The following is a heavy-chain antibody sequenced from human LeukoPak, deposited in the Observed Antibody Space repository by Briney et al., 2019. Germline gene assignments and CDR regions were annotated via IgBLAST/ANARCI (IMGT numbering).Heavy chain of an antibody. D-gene: IGHD2-15*01. Sequence: GASVKVSCKASGYTFTGYYMHWVRQAPGKGLEWMGGFDPEDGETIYAQKFQGRVTMTEDTSTDTAYMELSSLRSEDTAVYYCATDELVVAASRNFDYWGQGTLVTVSS. CDR2: FDPEDGET. CDR3: ATDELVVAASRNFDY. CDR1: GYTFTGYY. V-gene: IGHV1-24*01. J-gene: IGHJ4*02.